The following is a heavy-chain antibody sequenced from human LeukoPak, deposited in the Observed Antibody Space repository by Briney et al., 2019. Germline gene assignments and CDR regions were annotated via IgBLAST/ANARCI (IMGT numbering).Heavy chain of an antibody. J-gene: IGHJ5*02. V-gene: IGHV1-2*02. D-gene: IGHD5-12*01. CDR1: GYTFTGYY. Sequence: ASVKVSCKASGYTFTGYYMHWVRQAPGQVLGWMGWINPNSGGTNYAQKFQGRVTMTRDTSISTAYMELSRLRSDDTAVYYCARAGWLQLDWFDPWGQGTLVTVSS. CDR2: INPNSGGT. CDR3: ARAGWLQLDWFDP.